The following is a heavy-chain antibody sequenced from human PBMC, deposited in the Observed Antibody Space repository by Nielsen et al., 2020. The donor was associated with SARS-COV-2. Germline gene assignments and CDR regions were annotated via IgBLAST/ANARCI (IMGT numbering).Heavy chain of an antibody. CDR2: IYPGDSDT. D-gene: IGHD3-9*01. CDR3: ARQYMSGYLYAFDI. J-gene: IGHJ3*02. Sequence: GESLKISCKTSGYTFNTFWIGWVRQMPGKGLEWMGIIYPGDSDTRYSPSFQGQVTISADKSINTAYLQWSSLKASDTAMYYCARQYMSGYLYAFDIWGQGTMVTVSS. V-gene: IGHV5-51*01. CDR1: GYTFNTFW.